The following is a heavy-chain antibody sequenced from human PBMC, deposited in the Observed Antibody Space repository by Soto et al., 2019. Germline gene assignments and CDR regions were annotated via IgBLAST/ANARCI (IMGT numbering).Heavy chain of an antibody. D-gene: IGHD3-22*01. V-gene: IGHV3-7*01. CDR2: IKEDGTAK. J-gene: IGHJ4*02. CDR1: GFTFSSYA. CDR3: TTDRGYLTFDY. Sequence: SGGSLRLSCAASGFTFSSYAMSWVRQAPGKGLEWVANIKEDGTAKYYLDSVKGRFTVSRDNAKNSLYLQMNSLRAEDTAMYYCTTDRGYLTFDYWGQGTLVTVSS.